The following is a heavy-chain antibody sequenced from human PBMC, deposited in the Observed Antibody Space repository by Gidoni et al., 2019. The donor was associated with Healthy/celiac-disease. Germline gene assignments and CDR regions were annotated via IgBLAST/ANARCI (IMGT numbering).Heavy chain of an antibody. D-gene: IGHD2-2*01. Sequence: STYYNPSLKSRVTISVDTSKNQFSLKLSSVTAADTAVYYCARDYHCSSTSCYSPVDYGMDVWGQGTTVTVSS. J-gene: IGHJ6*02. V-gene: IGHV4-39*07. CDR3: ARDYHCSSTSCYSPVDYGMDV. CDR2: ST.